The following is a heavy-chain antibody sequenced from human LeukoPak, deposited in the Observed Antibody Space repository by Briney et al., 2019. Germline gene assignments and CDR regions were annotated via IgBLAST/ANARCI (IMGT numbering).Heavy chain of an antibody. V-gene: IGHV4-39*01. J-gene: IGHJ5*02. CDR2: IYYTGTT. Sequence: SETLSLTCTVSGGSIGSSPYYWGWIRQSPGQGLEWIGSIYYTGTTYYNPSLKSRVTISVDTSKNQFSLKLTSVTAADTAVYHCVRQSSTGSTGNWFDPWGQGTLVTVSS. D-gene: IGHD1-7*01. CDR3: VRQSSTGSTGNWFDP. CDR1: GGSIGSSPYY.